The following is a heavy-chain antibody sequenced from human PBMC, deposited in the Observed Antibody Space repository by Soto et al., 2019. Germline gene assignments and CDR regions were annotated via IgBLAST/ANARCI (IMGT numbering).Heavy chain of an antibody. CDR1: GGSISSYY. Sequence: PSETLSPTCTISGGSISSYYWSWIRQPPGKGLEWIGYIYYSGSTNYNPSLKSRVTISVDTSKNQFSLKLSSVTAADTAVYYCARVPYSSSWPDYWGQGTLVTVSS. J-gene: IGHJ4*02. V-gene: IGHV4-59*01. CDR3: ARVPYSSSWPDY. CDR2: IYYSGST. D-gene: IGHD6-13*01.